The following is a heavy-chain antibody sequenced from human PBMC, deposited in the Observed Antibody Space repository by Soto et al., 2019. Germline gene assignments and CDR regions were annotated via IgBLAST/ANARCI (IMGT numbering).Heavy chain of an antibody. V-gene: IGHV4-4*07. D-gene: IGHD3-10*02. J-gene: IGHJ5*02. CDR2: IYSSGTT. CDR3: VRDVRRYGWFAP. CDR1: VISIYNYY. Sequence: SSTXSLTCTVAVISIYNYYLILIRHSAGKGLEWIGRIYSSGTTNYNPSLKSRVTVSVDMSKSQFSLNVRSVTAADTAVYYCVRDVRRYGWFAPWGQGTLVNV.